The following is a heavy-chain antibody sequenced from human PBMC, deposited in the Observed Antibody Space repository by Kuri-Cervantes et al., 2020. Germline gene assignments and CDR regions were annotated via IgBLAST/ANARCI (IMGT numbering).Heavy chain of an antibody. CDR1: DDSISRYY. CDR2: IYISENT. V-gene: IGHV4-4*07. CDR3: ARDRYMDV. Sequence: ESLKISCTVSDDSISRYYWSWIRQPAGKGLEWIGRIYISENTNYNPSLKSRVTISVDKSKNQSALKLTSVTAADTAVYYCARDRYMDVWGKGTMVTVSS. J-gene: IGHJ6*04. D-gene: IGHD3-16*02.